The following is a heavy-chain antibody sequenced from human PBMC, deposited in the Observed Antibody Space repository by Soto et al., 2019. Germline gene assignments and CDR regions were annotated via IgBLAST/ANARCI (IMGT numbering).Heavy chain of an antibody. CDR3: ARDRATMEGKWFDP. V-gene: IGHV4-61*01. CDR1: GGSVSSGSYY. Sequence: SETLSLTCTVSGGSVSSGSYYWSWILQPPGKGLERIGYIYYSGSTNYNPSLKSRVTISVDTSKNQFSLKLSSVTAADTAVYYWARDRATMEGKWFDPWGQGTLVTVSS. D-gene: IGHD3-10*01. CDR2: IYYSGST. J-gene: IGHJ5*02.